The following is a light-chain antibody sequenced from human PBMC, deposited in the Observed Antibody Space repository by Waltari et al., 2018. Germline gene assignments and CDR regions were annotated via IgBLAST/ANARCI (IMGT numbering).Light chain of an antibody. CDR1: QSVLYSSNNKNY. J-gene: IGKJ4*01. Sequence: DIVMTQSPDSLAVSLGERATINCKSSQSVLYSSNNKNYLPWYQQKAGQPPKLLIYWASTRESGVPDRFSGRGSGTDFTLTISSLQAEDVAIYYCQQYYSKALTFGGGTKVEIK. CDR2: WAS. CDR3: QQYYSKALT. V-gene: IGKV4-1*01.